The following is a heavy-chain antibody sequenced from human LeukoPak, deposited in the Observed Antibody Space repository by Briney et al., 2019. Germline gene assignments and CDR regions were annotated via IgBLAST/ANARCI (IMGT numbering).Heavy chain of an antibody. CDR2: MKSKTDGGTR. CDR1: GFTFSDAW. V-gene: IGHV3-15*01. Sequence: MPGGSLRLSCAASGFTFSDAWMSWVRQAPGKGLEWVGRMKSKTDGGTRDYAAPVKGRFTISRDDSKNTLYLLMNSLKIEDTAVYYCTTLSYYDPLLGDYWGQGTLVTVSS. J-gene: IGHJ4*02. D-gene: IGHD3-22*01. CDR3: TTLSYYDPLLGDY.